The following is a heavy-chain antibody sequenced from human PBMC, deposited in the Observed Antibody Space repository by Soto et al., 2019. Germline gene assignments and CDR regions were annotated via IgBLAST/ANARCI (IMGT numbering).Heavy chain of an antibody. V-gene: IGHV1-69*08. D-gene: IGHD5-12*01. CDR2: IIPILGIA. CDR1: GGTFSSYT. CDR3: ERDTGYDDY. J-gene: IGHJ4*02. Sequence: QVQLVQSGAEVKKPGSSVKVSCKASGGTFSSYTISWVRQAPGQGLEWMGRIIPILGIANYAQKFQGRVTITADKYTSTAYMELSSLRSEDTAVYYCERDTGYDDYWGQGTLVTVSS.